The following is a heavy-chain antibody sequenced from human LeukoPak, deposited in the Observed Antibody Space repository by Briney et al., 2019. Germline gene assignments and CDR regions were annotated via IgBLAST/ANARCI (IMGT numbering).Heavy chain of an antibody. D-gene: IGHD1-26*01. CDR2: INSDGTST. Sequence: GGSLRLSCAASGFTFTSYWMHWVRQAPGKGLVWVSRINSDGTSTSYADSVKGRFTISRDNAKNMLYLEMNSLRVDDTSVYYCVRGAPFDYWGEGTLVTVSS. J-gene: IGHJ4*02. V-gene: IGHV3-74*01. CDR1: GFTFTSYW. CDR3: VRGAPFDY.